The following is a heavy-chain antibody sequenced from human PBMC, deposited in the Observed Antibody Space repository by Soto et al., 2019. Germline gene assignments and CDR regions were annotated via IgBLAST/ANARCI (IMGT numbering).Heavy chain of an antibody. D-gene: IGHD3-10*01. Sequence: QVQLVQSGAEVKKPGASVKVSCKASGYTFTSYGISWVRQAPGQGLEWMGWISAYNGNTNYAQKLKGRVTMTTDTPTSTAYMELRSLRSDDTAVYYCAREGRGTRGYYYYYGMDVWGQGTTVTVSS. CDR2: ISAYNGNT. J-gene: IGHJ6*02. V-gene: IGHV1-18*04. CDR3: AREGRGTRGYYYYYGMDV. CDR1: GYTFTSYG.